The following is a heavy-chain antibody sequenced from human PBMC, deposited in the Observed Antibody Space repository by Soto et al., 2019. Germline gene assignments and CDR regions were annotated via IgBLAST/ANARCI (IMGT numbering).Heavy chain of an antibody. CDR3: ARLLGYCISSSCHGHYAMDV. D-gene: IGHD2-2*01. J-gene: IGHJ6*02. Sequence: QLQLQESGPGLVKPSETLSLTCTVSSAPVSSSTYTWGWIRQPPGKGLEWIGSIYYSGSTYYNPSLNSRVSVSVDPSKNQYPLKVTVVTAADTAVYYCARLLGYCISSSCHGHYAMDVWGQGTTVTVSS. CDR2: IYYSGST. V-gene: IGHV4-39*01. CDR1: SAPVSSSTYT.